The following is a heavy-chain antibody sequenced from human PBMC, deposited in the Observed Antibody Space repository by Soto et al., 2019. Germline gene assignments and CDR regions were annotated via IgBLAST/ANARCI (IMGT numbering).Heavy chain of an antibody. D-gene: IGHD4-17*01. CDR1: GGSVNNANYF. CDR2: IYYSGST. V-gene: IGHV4-31*03. J-gene: IGHJ6*02. CDR3: ARDADYGGSRGGMDV. Sequence: QVRLEESGPGLVKPSETLSLICSVSGGSVNNANYFWNWIRHHPENGLEWLGYIYYSGSTRYNPSFKPRATLSIDTSKNHFSLRLNSVTVADTAVYFCARDADYGGSRGGMDVWGRGTTVTVSS.